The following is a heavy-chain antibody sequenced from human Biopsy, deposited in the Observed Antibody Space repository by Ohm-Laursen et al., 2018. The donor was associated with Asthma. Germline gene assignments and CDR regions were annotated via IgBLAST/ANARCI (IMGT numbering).Heavy chain of an antibody. CDR1: GGTFGNYA. J-gene: IGHJ6*02. CDR2: ISPVFGST. Sequence: SVKVSCKASGGTFGNYAISCVRQAPGLGLEWMGGISPVFGSTSIAQKFQGRVTISADIFTKTAYLEVSSLRSDDTAVYYCASPSSSREILYYYYNMDIWGQGTTVTV. D-gene: IGHD6-13*01. CDR3: ASPSSSREILYYYYNMDI. V-gene: IGHV1-69*06.